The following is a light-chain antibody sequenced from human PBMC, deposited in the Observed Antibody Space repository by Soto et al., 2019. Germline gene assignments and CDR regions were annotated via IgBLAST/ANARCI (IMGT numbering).Light chain of an antibody. J-gene: IGKJ1*01. Sequence: EIVLTQSPGTLSLSPGERATLSCRASQSVSNNYLAWYQQKPGQAPRLLIYGASNRATGIPERFSGSGSGPDFTLNIRRLEPEDFAVYYCQQYRSSGKFGQGTKVDIK. CDR3: QQYRSSGK. V-gene: IGKV3-20*01. CDR1: QSVSNNY. CDR2: GAS.